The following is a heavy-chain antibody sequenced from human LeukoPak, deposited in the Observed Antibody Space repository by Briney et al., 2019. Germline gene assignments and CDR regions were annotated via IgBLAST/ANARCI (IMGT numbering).Heavy chain of an antibody. V-gene: IGHV4-59*01. CDR3: AREPPLSGYDY. J-gene: IGHJ4*02. CDR1: GGSISGYY. CDR2: IYYSGST. D-gene: IGHD5-12*01. Sequence: SETLSLTCTVSGGSISGYYWSWIRQPPGKGLEWIGYIYYSGSTNYNPSLKSRVTISVDTSKNQFSLKLSSVTAADTAVYYCAREPPLSGYDYWGQGTLVTVSS.